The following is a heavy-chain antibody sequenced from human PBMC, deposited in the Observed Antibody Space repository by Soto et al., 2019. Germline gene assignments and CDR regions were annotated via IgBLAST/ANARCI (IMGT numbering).Heavy chain of an antibody. J-gene: IGHJ3*01. CDR1: GGSISSGDFY. CDR2: IYNTGST. D-gene: IGHD3-22*01. CDR3: ARSTDYSRGYWDAFDV. V-gene: IGHV4-30-4*01. Sequence: SETLSLTCTVSGGSISSGDFYWSWIRQPPGKGLEWIGYIYNTGSTHDNPSLKSRVTVSVDTSKNQFSLKLSSVTAADTAVYYCARSTDYSRGYWDAFDVRGQGTMVTVSS.